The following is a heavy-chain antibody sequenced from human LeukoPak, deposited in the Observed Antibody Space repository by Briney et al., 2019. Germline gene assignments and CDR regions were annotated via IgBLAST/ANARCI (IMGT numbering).Heavy chain of an antibody. Sequence: PGGSLRLSCAASGFTFSRNYMGWVRQAPGKGLEWVSLIYSDGSRYYADSVKGRFTISRDTSKNTLYLQMNSLRAEGTAVYYCARELRDTAGGFDYGGQGTLVTVSS. D-gene: IGHD5-18*01. CDR2: IYSDGSR. V-gene: IGHV3-66*01. J-gene: IGHJ4*02. CDR1: GFTFSRNY. CDR3: ARELRDTAGGFDY.